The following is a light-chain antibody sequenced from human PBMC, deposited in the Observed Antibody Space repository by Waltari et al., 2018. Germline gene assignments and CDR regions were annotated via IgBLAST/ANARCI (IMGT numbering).Light chain of an antibody. CDR1: QSVSSN. CDR2: GAS. J-gene: IGKJ4*01. Sequence: ETVMTQYPATLSVYPGERATLSCSASQSVSSNLAWYQQKPGQAPRLLIYGASTRATGIPARFSGSGSGTEFTLTISSLQSEDFAVYYCQQYNNWPPLTFGGGTKVEIK. CDR3: QQYNNWPPLT. V-gene: IGKV3-15*01.